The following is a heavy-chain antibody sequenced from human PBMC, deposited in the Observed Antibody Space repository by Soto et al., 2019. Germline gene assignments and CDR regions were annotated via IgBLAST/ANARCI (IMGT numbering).Heavy chain of an antibody. Sequence: GGSLRLSCAASGFTFSSYSMNWVRQAPGKGLEWVSSISSSSSYIYYADSVKGRFTISRDNAKNSLYLQMNSLRAEDTAVYYCARDRVESGYPEYFQHWGQGTLVTV. J-gene: IGHJ1*01. CDR3: ARDRVESGYPEYFQH. V-gene: IGHV3-21*04. D-gene: IGHD3-22*01. CDR1: GFTFSSYS. CDR2: ISSSSSYI.